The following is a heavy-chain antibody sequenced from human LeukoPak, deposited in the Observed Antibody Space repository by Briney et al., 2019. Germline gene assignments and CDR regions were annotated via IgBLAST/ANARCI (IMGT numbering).Heavy chain of an antibody. Sequence: KSSETLSLTCAVYGGSFSGYYWSWIRQPPGKGLEWIGEINHSGSTNYNPSLKSRVTISVDTSKNQFSLKLSSVTAADTAVYYCARGSRMYSSSWYGYWGQGTLVTVSS. J-gene: IGHJ4*02. CDR3: ARGSRMYSSSWYGY. D-gene: IGHD6-13*01. V-gene: IGHV4-34*01. CDR2: INHSGST. CDR1: GGSFSGYY.